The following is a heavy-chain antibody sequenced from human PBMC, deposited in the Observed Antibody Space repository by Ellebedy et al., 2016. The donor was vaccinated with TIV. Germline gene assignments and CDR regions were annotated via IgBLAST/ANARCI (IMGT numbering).Heavy chain of an antibody. J-gene: IGHJ5*02. CDR3: ARVPAAGYSSSWLPWFDP. CDR2: IYYSGST. V-gene: IGHV4-59*01. Sequence: MPSETLSLTCTVSGGSISSYYWSWIRQPPGKGLEWIGYIYYSGSTNYNPSLKSRVTISVDTSKNQFSLKLSSVTAADTAVYYCARVPAAGYSSSWLPWFDPWGQGTLVTVSS. CDR1: GGSISSYY. D-gene: IGHD6-13*01.